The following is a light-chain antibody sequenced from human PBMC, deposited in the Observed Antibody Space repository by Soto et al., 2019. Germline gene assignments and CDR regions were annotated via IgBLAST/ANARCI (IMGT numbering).Light chain of an antibody. CDR3: ATWDGSLPAEV. CDR2: DNN. J-gene: IGLJ2*01. Sequence: QSVLTQPPSVSAAPGQKVTISCSGSSSNIGNNYVSWYQQLPGTAPKLLIYDNNKRPSGIPDRFSGSKSGTSGPLDISGLQTGEEADYYCATWDGSLPAEVFGGGTKVTVL. V-gene: IGLV1-51*01. CDR1: SSNIGNNY.